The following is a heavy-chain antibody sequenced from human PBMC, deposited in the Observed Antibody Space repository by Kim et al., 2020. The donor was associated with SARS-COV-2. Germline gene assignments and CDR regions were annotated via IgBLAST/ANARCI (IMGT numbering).Heavy chain of an antibody. V-gene: IGHV4-34*01. D-gene: IGHD6-13*01. J-gene: IGHJ4*02. Sequence: SETLSLTCAVYGGSFSGYYWSWIRQPPGKGLEWIGEINHSASTNYNPSLKSRVTISVDTSKNQFSLKLSSVTAADTAVYYCARGRYSSSWYGEPKIDYWGQGTLVTVSS. CDR2: INHSAST. CDR1: GGSFSGYY. CDR3: ARGRYSSSWYGEPKIDY.